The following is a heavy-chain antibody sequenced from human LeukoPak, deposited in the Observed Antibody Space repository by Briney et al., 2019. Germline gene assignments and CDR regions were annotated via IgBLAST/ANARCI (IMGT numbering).Heavy chain of an antibody. CDR1: GFTFSNYE. V-gene: IGHV3-30*18. CDR2: ISYDGSNK. CDR3: AKIGPVDYYDILFVDY. Sequence: GGSLRLSCAASGFTFSNYEVNWVRQALGKGLEWVAVISYDGSNKYYADSVKGRFTISRDNSKNTLYLQMNSLRAEDTAVYYCAKIGPVDYYDILFVDYWGQGTLVTVSS. D-gene: IGHD3-22*01. J-gene: IGHJ4*02.